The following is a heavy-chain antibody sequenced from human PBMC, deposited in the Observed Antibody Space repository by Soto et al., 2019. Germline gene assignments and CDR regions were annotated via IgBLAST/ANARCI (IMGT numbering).Heavy chain of an antibody. Sequence: GGSLRRSCASSGFTFSTYAMSWVRQAPGKGLEWVSTISRSSGSTYYAASVKGRFTVSRDNSKKTLYLQLNSMRAADTDIYYCANFPSSGGGTNNFDRWGKGTLVTVSS. CDR2: ISRSSGST. J-gene: IGHJ5*02. V-gene: IGHV3-23*01. D-gene: IGHD3-16*01. CDR3: ANFPSSGGGTNNFDR. CDR1: GFTFSTYA.